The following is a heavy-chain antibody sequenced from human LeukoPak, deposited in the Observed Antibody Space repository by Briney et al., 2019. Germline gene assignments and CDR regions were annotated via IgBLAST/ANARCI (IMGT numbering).Heavy chain of an antibody. CDR2: ISSSSSYI. J-gene: IGHJ4*02. V-gene: IGHV3-21*01. Sequence: GGSLTLSCAASGFTFSSYSMNWVRQAPGKGLEWVSSISSSSSYIYYADSVKGRFTISRDNAKNSLYLQMNSLRAEDTAVYYCAREEAGDFNVFDYWGQGTLVTVSS. D-gene: IGHD2-21*02. CDR1: GFTFSSYS. CDR3: AREEAGDFNVFDY.